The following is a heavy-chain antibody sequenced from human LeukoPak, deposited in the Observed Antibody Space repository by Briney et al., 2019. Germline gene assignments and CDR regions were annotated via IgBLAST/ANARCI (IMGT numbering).Heavy chain of an antibody. D-gene: IGHD3-22*01. CDR3: ARDRGAHYYYGSSGYSWFDP. CDR1: GGSVSSAGYY. Sequence: SQTLSLTCTVSGGSVSSAGYYWSWIRQHPGKGLEWIGYIYYSGRTFYKPSLKSRITISVDTSKNQFSLKLSSVTAADTAVYYCARDRGAHYYYGSSGYSWFDPWGQGTLVTVSS. J-gene: IGHJ5*02. CDR2: IYYSGRT. V-gene: IGHV4-31*03.